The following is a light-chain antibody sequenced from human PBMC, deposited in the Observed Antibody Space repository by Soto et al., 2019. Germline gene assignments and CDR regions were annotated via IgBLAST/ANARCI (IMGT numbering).Light chain of an antibody. CDR1: KLGDKY. J-gene: IGLJ1*01. Sequence: SYELTQPPSVSVSPGPTASITCSGDKLGDKYVCWYHQKPGQSPVLVIYQDSKRPSGIPERFSGSNSGNTATLTISGTQPMDEADYYCQAWDRSTGVFGTGTKLIVL. CDR3: QAWDRSTGV. CDR2: QDS. V-gene: IGLV3-1*01.